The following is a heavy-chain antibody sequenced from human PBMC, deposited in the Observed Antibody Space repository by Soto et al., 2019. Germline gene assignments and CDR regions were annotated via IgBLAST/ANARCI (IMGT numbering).Heavy chain of an antibody. CDR1: GGTFSSYA. CDR3: ARDNDRLQLGGNYYYIMDV. CDR2: IMPIFRTP. J-gene: IGHJ6*02. V-gene: IGHV1-69*12. D-gene: IGHD5-12*01. Sequence: QVQLVQSGAEVKKPGSSVKVSCKASGGTFSSYAISWVRQAPGQGLEWMGGIMPIFRTPDYAQKFQGRVTITADESTCTAYMELSSLRSDDTGVYYCARDNDRLQLGGNYYYIMDVWGQGTTVTVSS.